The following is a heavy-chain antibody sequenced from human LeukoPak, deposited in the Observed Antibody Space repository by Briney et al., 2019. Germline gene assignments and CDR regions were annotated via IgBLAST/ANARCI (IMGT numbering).Heavy chain of an antibody. V-gene: IGHV3-48*04. CDR1: GFTFSSYS. Sequence: PGGSLRLSCAASGFTFSSYSMNWVRQAPGKGLEWVSYISSSSSTIYYADSVKGRFTISRDNAKNSLYLQMNSLRAEDTAVYYCARDPSPVDSYKGDYWGQGTLVTVSS. CDR2: ISSSSSTI. J-gene: IGHJ4*02. D-gene: IGHD5-24*01. CDR3: ARDPSPVDSYKGDY.